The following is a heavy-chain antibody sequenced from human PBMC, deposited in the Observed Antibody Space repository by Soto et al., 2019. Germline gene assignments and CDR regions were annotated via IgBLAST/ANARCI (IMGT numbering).Heavy chain of an antibody. V-gene: IGHV3-7*01. J-gene: IGHJ4*02. Sequence: EVQLVESGGGLVQPGGSLRLSCAASGFTFSSYWMSWVRQAPGKWLEWVANIKQDGSEKYYVDSVKGRFTISRDNAKNSLYLQMNSLSAEDTAVYYCASPILWFGDTGDYWGQGTLVTVSS. CDR1: GFTFSSYW. CDR3: ASPILWFGDTGDY. D-gene: IGHD3-10*01. CDR2: IKQDGSEK.